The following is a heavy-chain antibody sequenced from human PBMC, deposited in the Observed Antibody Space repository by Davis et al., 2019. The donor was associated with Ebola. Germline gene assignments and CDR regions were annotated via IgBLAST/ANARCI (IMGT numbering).Heavy chain of an antibody. D-gene: IGHD1-1*01. V-gene: IGHV4-4*02. CDR2: TSHSGVT. CDR3: ATGPRGRGDFNY. CDR1: GDSVSSSNR. J-gene: IGHJ4*02. Sequence: MPSETLSLTCTVSGDSVSSSNRWSWVRQPPGKGLEWLGKTSHSGVTKYNPSLESRVTISVDTSKNQFSLKLTSVTAADTAVYYCATGPRGRGDFNYWGQGTVVTVSS.